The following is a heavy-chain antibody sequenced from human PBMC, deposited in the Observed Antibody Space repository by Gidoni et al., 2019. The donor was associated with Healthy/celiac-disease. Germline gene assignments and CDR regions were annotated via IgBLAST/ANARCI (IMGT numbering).Heavy chain of an antibody. CDR3: ARVVRGVILRGWGRYYFDD. CDR1: GGSFSGYY. D-gene: IGHD3-10*02. J-gene: IGHJ4*02. CDR2: INHSGST. Sequence: QVPLQQWGAVLLKPSETLSLTCAVYGGSFSGYYWSWIRPPPGKGLEWIGEINHSGSTNYNPSLKSRVTISVETSKNQCSLKLSSVTAADTAVYYCARVVRGVILRGWGRYYFDDWGQGTLVTVSS. V-gene: IGHV4-34*01.